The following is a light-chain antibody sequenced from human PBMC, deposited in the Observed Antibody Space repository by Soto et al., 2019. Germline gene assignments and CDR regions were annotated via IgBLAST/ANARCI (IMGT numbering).Light chain of an antibody. CDR1: QSISSSY. CDR2: GAS. CDR3: QQYDSSPLT. J-gene: IGKJ4*01. Sequence: EILLTQSPGTLSLSPGERATLSCRASQSISSSYLAWYQQKPGQAPRLLIYGASSRATGIPDRFSGSGSGTDFTLTISRLEPEDFAVYYCQQYDSSPLTFGGGTKVEIK. V-gene: IGKV3-20*01.